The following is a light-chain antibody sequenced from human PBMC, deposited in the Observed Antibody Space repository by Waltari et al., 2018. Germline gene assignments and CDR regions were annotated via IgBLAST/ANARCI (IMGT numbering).Light chain of an antibody. CDR2: GAS. Sequence: EVVMTQSPGTLSLSPGERATLSCRASQSIGEYLAWYQQKPGQAPRVPVYGASTRATGRPPRFTGSGFGTDFTLTISSVQSEDSALYVCHQYSNWPQTFGQGTKVEIK. V-gene: IGKV3-15*01. CDR3: HQYSNWPQT. J-gene: IGKJ1*01. CDR1: QSIGEY.